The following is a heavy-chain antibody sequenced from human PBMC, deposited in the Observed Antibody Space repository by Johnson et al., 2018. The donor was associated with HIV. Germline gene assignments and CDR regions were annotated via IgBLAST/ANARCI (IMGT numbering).Heavy chain of an antibody. CDR2: ISYDGGSK. CDR3: ARVRVGAFDI. J-gene: IGHJ3*02. V-gene: IGHV3-30*14. Sequence: QVQLVESGGDLVQPGRSLRLSCAASGFTFSSYPMHWVRQAPGKGLEWVAIISYDGGSKYYADSVKGRFTVSRDNSKNMLFLQINSLRVEDTAVYYCARVRVGAFDIWGQGTMVTVSS. D-gene: IGHD1-26*01. CDR1: GFTFSSYP.